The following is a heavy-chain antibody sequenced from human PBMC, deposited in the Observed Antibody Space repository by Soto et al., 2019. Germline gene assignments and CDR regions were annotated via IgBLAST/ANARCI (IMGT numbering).Heavy chain of an antibody. CDR2: ISYDGSNK. D-gene: IGHD6-6*01. CDR1: GFTFNSDG. CDR3: ASGGSSLNFDS. J-gene: IGHJ4*02. Sequence: SLRLPCAASGFTFNSDGQHWVRQAPGKGLEWVAVISYDGSNKYYADSVKGRFTISRDNSKNTLYLQMNSLRAEDTAVYYCASGGSSLNFDSWGQGTLVTVSS. V-gene: IGHV3-30*03.